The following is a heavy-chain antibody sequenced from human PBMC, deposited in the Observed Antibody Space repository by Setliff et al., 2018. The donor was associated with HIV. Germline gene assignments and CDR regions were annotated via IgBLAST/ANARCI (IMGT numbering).Heavy chain of an antibody. J-gene: IGHJ3*02. V-gene: IGHV4-39*01. CDR2: IYYNGNT. CDR1: GGSISSTTYW. D-gene: IGHD5-18*01. CDR3: AKRQGYGYPFHI. Sequence: KPSETLSLTCTVSGGSISSTTYWWGWIRQPPGKGLEWIGTIYYNGNTFYVPSLKSRVTISMDMSKKQFSLKLTSVAAADTAVYYCAKRQGYGYPFHIRGQGKMVTVSS.